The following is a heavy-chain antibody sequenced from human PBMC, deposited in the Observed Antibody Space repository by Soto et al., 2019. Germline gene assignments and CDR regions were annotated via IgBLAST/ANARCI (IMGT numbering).Heavy chain of an antibody. V-gene: IGHV1-46*02. D-gene: IGHD4-17*01. CDR2: INLRGGTT. CDR1: GYNFNQYY. J-gene: IGHJ4*02. CDR3: ARGPDDSDVPRWDH. Sequence: QVQLVQSGPEVRKPGASVRLSCATSGYNFNQYYIHWVRQAPGQGLEWMGIINLRGGTTEYAHKFRGRVTVTGDRSTRTGYMELSRLRSEDTAVYFCARGPDDSDVPRWDHWGQGTLITVSS.